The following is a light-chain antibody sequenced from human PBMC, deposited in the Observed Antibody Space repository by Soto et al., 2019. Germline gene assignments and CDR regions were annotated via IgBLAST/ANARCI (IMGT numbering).Light chain of an antibody. CDR3: QQYYSYSYS. CDR1: QGISSY. V-gene: IGKV1-8*01. Sequence: AILMTQSPSSFSAATGDRVTITCRASQGISSYLAWSQQKPGTAPKLLLYPASTLQSGVPSRFSGSRPGTGFTLTISCLQSADFATYSSQQYYSYSYSFGQGTKLEIK. J-gene: IGKJ2*01. CDR2: PAS.